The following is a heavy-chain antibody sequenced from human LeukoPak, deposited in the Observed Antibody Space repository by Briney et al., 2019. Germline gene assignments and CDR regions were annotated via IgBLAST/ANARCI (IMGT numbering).Heavy chain of an antibody. CDR1: GYSISSGYY. D-gene: IGHD3-16*01. V-gene: IGHV4-38-2*01. CDR2: IYHSGTT. J-gene: IGHJ4*02. Sequence: SETLSLTCVVSGYSISSGYYWGWIRQPPGKGLEWIGSIYHSGTTYYNPSLKSRVTISLDTSKNQFSLKLSSVTAADTAVYYCARHKDRAYFDYWGLGTLVTVSS. CDR3: ARHKDRAYFDY.